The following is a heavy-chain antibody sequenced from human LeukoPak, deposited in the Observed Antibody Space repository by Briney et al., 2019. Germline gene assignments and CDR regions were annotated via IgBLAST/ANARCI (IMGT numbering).Heavy chain of an antibody. J-gene: IGHJ4*02. CDR1: GFTFSSYA. D-gene: IGHD6-13*01. CDR2: ISDSGGNT. CDR3: AKYSSSWYYFDY. V-gene: IGHV3-23*01. Sequence: PGGSLRLSCVASGFTFSSYAMTWVRQAPGKGLEWVSAISDSGGNTYYADSVKGRFTISRDNSKNTLNLQLNSLRAEDTAIYYCAKYSSSWYYFDYWGQGTLVTVSS.